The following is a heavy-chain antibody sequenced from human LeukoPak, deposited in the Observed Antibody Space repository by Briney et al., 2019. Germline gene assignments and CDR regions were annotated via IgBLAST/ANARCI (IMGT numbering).Heavy chain of an antibody. V-gene: IGHV4-59*01. CDR1: GGSISSYY. D-gene: IGHD6-13*01. Sequence: PSETLSLTCTVSGGSISSYYWSWIRQPPGKGLEWIGYIYYSGSTNYNPSLKSRVTISVDTSKNQFSLKLSSVTAADTALYYCARAGAAAGTNLFDYWGQGTLVTVSS. CDR3: ARAGAAAGTNLFDY. J-gene: IGHJ4*02. CDR2: IYYSGST.